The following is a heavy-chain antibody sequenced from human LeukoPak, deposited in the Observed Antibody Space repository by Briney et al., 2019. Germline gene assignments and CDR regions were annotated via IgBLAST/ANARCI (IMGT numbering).Heavy chain of an antibody. CDR3: ARAPSPLAVAGTDY. CDR2: ISSSSSYI. J-gene: IGHJ4*02. CDR1: GFTFSSYS. V-gene: IGHV3-21*01. Sequence: GGSLRLSCAASGFTFSSYSMNWVRQAPGKGLEWVSSISSSSSYIYYADSVKGRFTISRDNAKNSLYLQMNSLGAEDTAVYYCARAPSPLAVAGTDYWGQGTLVTVSS. D-gene: IGHD6-19*01.